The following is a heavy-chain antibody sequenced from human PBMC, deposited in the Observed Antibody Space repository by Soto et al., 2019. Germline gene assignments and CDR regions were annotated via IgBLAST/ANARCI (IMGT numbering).Heavy chain of an antibody. CDR1: GFTFSTYS. D-gene: IGHD1-26*01. CDR2: ISSSSYI. CDR3: ARAIGYAFDI. V-gene: IGHV3-21*01. Sequence: EVQLVESGRGLVKPGGSLRLSCAASGFTFSTYSMNWVRQAPGKGLEWVSSISSSSYIYYADSVKGRFTISRDNAKNSLYLQMNSLRAEDTAVYYCARAIGYAFDIWGQGTMGTVSS. J-gene: IGHJ3*02.